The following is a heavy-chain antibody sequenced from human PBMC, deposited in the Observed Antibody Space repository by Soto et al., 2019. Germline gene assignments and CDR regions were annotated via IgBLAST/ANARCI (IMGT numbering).Heavy chain of an antibody. Sequence: SETLSLTCAVSGSSISIGDSYWGWIRQRPGKGLEWIGYIFHTGSTYYNPSLKSRVTISLDSSKNQLSLKLTSANDADTAVYFCAREPSCNGATCFILFDSWGQGSMVTVYS. D-gene: IGHD2-15*01. CDR1: GSSISIGDSY. CDR3: AREPSCNGATCFILFDS. V-gene: IGHV4-31*11. J-gene: IGHJ4*02. CDR2: IFHTGST.